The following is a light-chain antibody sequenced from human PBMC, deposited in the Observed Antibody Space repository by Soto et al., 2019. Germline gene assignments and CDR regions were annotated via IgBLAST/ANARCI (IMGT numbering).Light chain of an antibody. Sequence: DIQMTQSPSSVSASVGDRVTITCRASQGISDWLAWYQQKPGKAPKLLIYATSSLQSGVTSRFSGSGSGTDFTLTISSLQPEDFATYYCQQATSFPFTFGPGTKVDIK. CDR2: ATS. CDR3: QQATSFPFT. J-gene: IGKJ3*01. CDR1: QGISDW. V-gene: IGKV1-12*01.